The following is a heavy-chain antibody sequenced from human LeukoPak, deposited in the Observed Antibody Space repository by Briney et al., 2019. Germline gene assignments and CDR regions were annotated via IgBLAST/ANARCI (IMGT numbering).Heavy chain of an antibody. CDR3: ARPKGYCSGGSCYNNWFDP. Sequence: SETLSLTCTVSGGSTSSYYWSWIRQPPGKGLEWIGYIYYSGSTNYNPSLKSRVTISVDTSKNQFSLKLSSVTAADTAVYYCARPKGYCSGGSCYNNWFDPWGQGTLVTVSS. CDR2: IYYSGST. D-gene: IGHD2-15*01. V-gene: IGHV4-59*08. J-gene: IGHJ5*02. CDR1: GGSTSSYY.